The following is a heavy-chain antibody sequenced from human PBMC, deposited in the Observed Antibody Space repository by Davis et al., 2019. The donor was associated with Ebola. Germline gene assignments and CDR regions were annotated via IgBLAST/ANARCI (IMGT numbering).Heavy chain of an antibody. CDR1: GFTVSSNY. J-gene: IGHJ6*02. CDR3: ARDLTMVRGVIHYYYGMDV. D-gene: IGHD3-10*01. Sequence: GESLKISCAASGFTVSSNYMSWVRQAPGKGLEWVAVISYDGSNKYYADSVKGRFTISRDNSKNTLYLQMNSLRAEDTAVYYCARDLTMVRGVIHYYYGMDVWGQGTTVTVSS. V-gene: IGHV3-30-3*01. CDR2: ISYDGSNK.